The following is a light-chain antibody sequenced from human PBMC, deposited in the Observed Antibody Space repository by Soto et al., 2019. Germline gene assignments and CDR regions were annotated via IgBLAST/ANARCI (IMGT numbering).Light chain of an antibody. CDR2: AAS. J-gene: IGKJ5*01. V-gene: IGKV3-20*01. CDR3: QYYGNSRIT. CDR1: ESVSSSY. Sequence: EVVFTHSPVTLSLSPGERATLSCRASESVSSSYLAWYQQKPGQAPRLLIYAASSGATGIPDRFSGSGSETDFTLTINRLEPEDFAVYYCQYYGNSRITFGQGTRLEIK.